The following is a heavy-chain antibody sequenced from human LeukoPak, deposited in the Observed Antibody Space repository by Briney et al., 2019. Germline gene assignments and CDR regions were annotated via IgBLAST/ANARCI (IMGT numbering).Heavy chain of an antibody. V-gene: IGHV4-34*01. CDR2: INHSGST. J-gene: IGHJ4*02. D-gene: IGHD2-2*02. CDR3: ARGYPFFDY. CDR1: GGSFSGYY. Sequence: SETLSLTCAVYGGSFSGYYWSWIRQPPGKGLEWIGEINHSGSTNYNPSLKSRVTISVDTSKNQFSLKLSSVTAADTAVYYCARGYPFFDYWGQGTLVTVSS.